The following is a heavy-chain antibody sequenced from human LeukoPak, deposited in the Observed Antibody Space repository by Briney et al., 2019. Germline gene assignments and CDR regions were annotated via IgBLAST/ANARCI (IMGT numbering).Heavy chain of an antibody. J-gene: IGHJ4*02. CDR2: IIPILGVT. D-gene: IGHD6-13*01. V-gene: IGHV1-69*04. CDR3: ARVKLYSSSWYGLDY. Sequence: SVKVSCKSSGGTFSSFGISWVRQAPGQGLEWMGRIIPILGVTNYAQMFQGRVTITADKYTSTAYMELSSLRSDDTAVYYCARVKLYSSSWYGLDYWGQGTLVTVSS. CDR1: GGTFSSFG.